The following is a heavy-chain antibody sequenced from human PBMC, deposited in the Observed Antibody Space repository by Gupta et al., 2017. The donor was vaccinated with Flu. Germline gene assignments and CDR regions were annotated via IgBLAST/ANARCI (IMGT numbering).Heavy chain of an antibody. Sequence: QVQLQQWGAGLLKPSETLSLTCAVYGGSFSGDYWSWIRQPPGKGLEWIGEINHSGSTNYNPSLKSRVTISVDTSKNQFSLKLSSVTAADTAVYYCARGLGSGSYTMDVWGQGTTVTVSS. V-gene: IGHV4-34*01. CDR1: GGSFSGDY. CDR2: INHSGST. D-gene: IGHD3-10*01. J-gene: IGHJ6*02. CDR3: ARGLGSGSYTMDV.